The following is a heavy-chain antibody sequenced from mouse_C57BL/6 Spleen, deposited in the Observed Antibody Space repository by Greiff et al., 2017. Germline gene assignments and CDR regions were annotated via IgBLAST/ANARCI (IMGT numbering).Heavy chain of an antibody. CDR2: INPSSGYT. CDR1: GYTFTSYT. V-gene: IGHV1-4*01. D-gene: IGHD2-1*01. Sequence: VQLQQSGAELARPGASVKMSCKASGYTFTSYTMHWVKQRPGQGLEWIGYINPSSGYTKYNQKFKDKATLTADKSSSTAYMQLSSLTSEDSAVDYCARSYGNYVWYFDVWGTGTTVTVSS. J-gene: IGHJ1*03. CDR3: ARSYGNYVWYFDV.